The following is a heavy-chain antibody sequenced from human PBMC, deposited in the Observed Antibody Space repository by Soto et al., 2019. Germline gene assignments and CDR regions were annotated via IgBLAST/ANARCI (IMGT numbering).Heavy chain of an antibody. V-gene: IGHV3-15*01. J-gene: IGHJ4*02. Sequence: EVQLVESGGGSVKPGGSLRLSCAASGLTFSNVWMTWVRQAPGTGLEWVGRIKSKSDGETADVAAPVKARFTISRHDSKNTVFMDMNSLKSEDTDLYYCAITAMINRDSSTSFDYWGLGTQVTVSS. D-gene: IGHD5-18*01. CDR3: AITAMINRDSSTSFDY. CDR2: IKSKSDGETA. CDR1: GLTFSNVW.